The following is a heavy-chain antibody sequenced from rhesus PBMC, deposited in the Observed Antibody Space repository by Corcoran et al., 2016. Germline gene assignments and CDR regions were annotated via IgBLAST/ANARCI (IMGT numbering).Heavy chain of an antibody. V-gene: IGHV4-122*02. D-gene: IGHD2-21*01. CDR2: ITYSGDT. CDR1: GGSISSGYYY. Sequence: QLQLQESGPGLVKPSETLSVTCAVSGGSISSGYYYWSWIRQPPGKGLEWIGNITYSGDTSNNPSLKSRVTISRDTSTNQFSLKLSSVTAADTAVYYCARAGRPYGLDSWGQGLRVTVSS. CDR3: ARAGRPYGLDS. J-gene: IGHJ3*01.